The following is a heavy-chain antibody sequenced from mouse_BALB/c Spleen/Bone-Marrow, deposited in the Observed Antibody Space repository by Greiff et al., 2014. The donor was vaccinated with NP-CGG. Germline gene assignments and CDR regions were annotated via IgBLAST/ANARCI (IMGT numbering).Heavy chain of an antibody. CDR3: ARPENYDAMDY. CDR2: INLRTGYT. CDR1: GYTLTSYG. J-gene: IGHJ4*01. V-gene: IGHV1-4*01. Sequence: VKLLESGAELAKPGASVKMSCKASGYTLTSYGMPWVNQRPGRGLEWIGYINLRTGYTEYNQKFKAKATLTADKSSSTAYMQLSSLTSEDSAVYYCARPENYDAMDYWGQGTSVTVSS.